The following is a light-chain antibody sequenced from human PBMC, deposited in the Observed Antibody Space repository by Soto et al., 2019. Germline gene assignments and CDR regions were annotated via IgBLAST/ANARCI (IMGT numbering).Light chain of an antibody. Sequence: AIQLTQSPSSLSASVGDRVTITCRASQGISSALAWYQQKPGKAPKLLIYDASSLESGVPSRFSGSGSGTDFTLTISSLQPEDFATYYCQQLITFGPGTKVDIK. CDR2: DAS. CDR1: QGISSA. V-gene: IGKV1-13*02. J-gene: IGKJ3*01. CDR3: QQLIT.